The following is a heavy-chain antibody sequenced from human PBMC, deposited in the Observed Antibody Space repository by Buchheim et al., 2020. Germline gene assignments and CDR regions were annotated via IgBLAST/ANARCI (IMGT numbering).Heavy chain of an antibody. D-gene: IGHD5-12*01. CDR3: ASKWGSGYDYPYNWNDYYMDV. CDR1: GGSFSGYY. V-gene: IGHV4-34*01. CDR2: INHSGST. J-gene: IGHJ6*03. Sequence: QVQLQQWGAGLLKPSETQSLTCAVYGGSFSGYYWSWIRQPPGKGLEWIGEINHSGSTNYNPSLKSRVTISVDTSKNQFSLKLSSVTAADTAVYYCASKWGSGYDYPYNWNDYYMDVWGKGTT.